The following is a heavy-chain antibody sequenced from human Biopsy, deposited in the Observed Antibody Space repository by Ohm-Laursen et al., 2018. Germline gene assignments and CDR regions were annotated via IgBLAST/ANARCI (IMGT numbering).Heavy chain of an antibody. CDR2: MIPSSGKT. V-gene: IGHV1-8*01. CDR1: GYSFSTYD. CDR3: ARGYSRRVSIFEASIYWFDT. Sequence: ASVKVSCKASGYSFSTYDVNWVRQARGQGLEWMGWMIPSSGKTGYAQRFQGRVTLTMNTSISTAYMKLSGLRSEDTAVYFCARGYSRRVSIFEASIYWFDTWGQGTLVTVSP. D-gene: IGHD6-6*01. J-gene: IGHJ5*02.